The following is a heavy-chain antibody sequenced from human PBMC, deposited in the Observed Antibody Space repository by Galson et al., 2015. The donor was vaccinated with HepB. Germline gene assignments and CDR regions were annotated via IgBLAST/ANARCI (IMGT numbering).Heavy chain of an antibody. V-gene: IGHV3-30*02. CDR2: TRYDGINK. Sequence: SLRLSCAASGFSISTSGMHWVRQAAGKGLEWVAITRYDGINKHYADSVKGRFIISRDNSKNALYLQMNSLKIEDTAVYYCTTWNWNYEDSWGQGTLVTVSS. D-gene: IGHD1-7*01. J-gene: IGHJ4*02. CDR1: GFSISTSG. CDR3: TTWNWNYEDS.